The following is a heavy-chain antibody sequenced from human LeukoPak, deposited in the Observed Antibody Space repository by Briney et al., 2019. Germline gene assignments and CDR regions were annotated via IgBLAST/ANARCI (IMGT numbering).Heavy chain of an antibody. CDR3: ARETVAAGAFDS. Sequence: PSQTLSLTCTVSGGSISSGGYYWSWIRQHPGKGLEWIGYIHYSGTTHYNPSLKSRVTISADTSKNQFSLKLISVTAADAAMYYCARETVAAGAFDSWGQGTLSPSPQ. J-gene: IGHJ4*02. CDR1: GGSISSGGYY. CDR2: IHYSGTT. V-gene: IGHV4-31*03. D-gene: IGHD6-13*01.